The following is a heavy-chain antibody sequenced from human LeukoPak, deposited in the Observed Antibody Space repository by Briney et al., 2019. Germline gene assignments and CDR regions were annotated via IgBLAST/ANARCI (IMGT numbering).Heavy chain of an antibody. Sequence: ASVKVSCKASGYTFTSYAMHWVRQAPGQRLEWMGWINAGNGNTKYSQKFQGRVTITRDTSASTAYMELSSLRSEDTAVCYCATDIVVVTAIGPEYFQHWGQGTLVTVSS. V-gene: IGHV1-3*01. CDR3: ATDIVVVTAIGPEYFQH. CDR2: INAGNGNT. J-gene: IGHJ1*01. D-gene: IGHD2-21*02. CDR1: GYTFTSYA.